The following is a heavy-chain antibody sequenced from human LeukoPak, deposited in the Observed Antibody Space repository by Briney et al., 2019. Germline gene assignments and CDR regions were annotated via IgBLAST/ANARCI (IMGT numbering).Heavy chain of an antibody. D-gene: IGHD3-3*01. J-gene: IGHJ5*02. CDR2: IYHSGST. Sequence: SQTLSLTCAVSGGSISSGGYSWSWIRQPPGKGLEWIGYIYHSGSTYYNPSLKSRVTISVDRSKNQFSLKLSSVTAADTAVYYCARTTIFGVVMSPWFDPWGQGTLVTVSS. CDR3: ARTTIFGVVMSPWFDP. CDR1: GGSISSGGYS. V-gene: IGHV4-30-2*01.